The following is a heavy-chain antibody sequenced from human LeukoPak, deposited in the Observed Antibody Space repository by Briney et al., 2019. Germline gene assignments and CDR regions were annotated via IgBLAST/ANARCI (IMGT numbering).Heavy chain of an antibody. Sequence: SETLSLTCTVSGGSISSYYWSWIRQPPGKGLEWIGYIYYGGSTNYNPSLKSRVTISVDTSKDQFSLKLSSVTAADTAVYYCAREGGDIAVAGRRGYYFDYWGQGTLVTVSS. J-gene: IGHJ4*02. D-gene: IGHD6-19*01. V-gene: IGHV4-59*01. CDR1: GGSISSYY. CDR3: AREGGDIAVAGRRGYYFDY. CDR2: IYYGGST.